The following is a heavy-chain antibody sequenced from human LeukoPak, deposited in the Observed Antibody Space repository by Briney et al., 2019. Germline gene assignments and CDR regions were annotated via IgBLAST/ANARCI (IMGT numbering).Heavy chain of an antibody. D-gene: IGHD7-27*01. V-gene: IGHV4-4*02. CDR1: VGSIISSNW. CDR3: AKSGDYRFDP. J-gene: IGHJ5*02. Sequence: SETLSLTCAVSVGSIISSNWWTWVRQPPGKGLEWIGEIYHSGSTNYNPSLKSRVTISVDKSKNHFSLTRSSVTAADTAVYYCAKSGDYRFDPWGQGTLVTVSS. CDR2: IYHSGST.